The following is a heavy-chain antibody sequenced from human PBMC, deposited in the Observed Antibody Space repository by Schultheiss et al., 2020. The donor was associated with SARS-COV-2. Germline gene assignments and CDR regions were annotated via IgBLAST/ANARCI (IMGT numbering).Heavy chain of an antibody. J-gene: IGHJ3*02. CDR1: GFTFSSYW. Sequence: GGSLRLSCAASGFTFSSYWMSWVRQAPGKGLEWVSYISSSSSYTNYADSVKGRFTISRDNAKNSLYLQMNSLRVEDTAVYFCARNLAYNAFDIWGQGTMVTVSS. CDR3: ARNLAYNAFDI. CDR2: ISSSSSYT. V-gene: IGHV3-21*05. D-gene: IGHD1-14*01.